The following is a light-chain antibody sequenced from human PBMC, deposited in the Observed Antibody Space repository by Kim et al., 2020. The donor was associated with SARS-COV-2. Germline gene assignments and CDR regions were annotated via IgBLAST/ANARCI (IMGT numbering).Light chain of an antibody. Sequence: SASVGDRVTITCRASQSISSYVNWYQQKSGKAPKLLIYGASSLQSGVPSRFSGSGSGTDFTLTISSLQPEDFATYFCQQGYSAPRTFGQGTKLEI. CDR2: GAS. CDR3: QQGYSAPRT. V-gene: IGKV1-39*01. CDR1: QSISSY. J-gene: IGKJ2*01.